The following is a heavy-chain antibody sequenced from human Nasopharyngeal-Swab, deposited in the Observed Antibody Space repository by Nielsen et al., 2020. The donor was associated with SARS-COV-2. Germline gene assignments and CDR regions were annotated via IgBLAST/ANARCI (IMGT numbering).Heavy chain of an antibody. J-gene: IGHJ6*03. Sequence: SQTLSLTCGVYGGSFSDHYWSWIRQPPGKGLEWIGEINHSGSTNYNPSLKSRVTMSVDTSKNQFSLNLSSVTAADTAVYYRARDRADYHISYYYYYMDVWGKGTTVAVSS. CDR2: INHSGST. D-gene: IGHD4-11*01. CDR3: ARDRADYHISYYYYYMDV. CDR1: GGSFSDHY. V-gene: IGHV4-34*01.